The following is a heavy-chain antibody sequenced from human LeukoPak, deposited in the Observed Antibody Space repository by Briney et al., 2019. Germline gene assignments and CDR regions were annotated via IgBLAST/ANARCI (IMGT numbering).Heavy chain of an antibody. D-gene: IGHD3-22*01. J-gene: IGHJ4*02. CDR3: AKDAGYYDSSGYLGPFVY. V-gene: IGHV3-30*18. CDR1: GFTFSSYG. Sequence: GGSLRLSCAASGFTFSSYGMHWVRQAPGKGLEWVAVISYDGSNKYYADSVKGRFTISRDNSKNTLYLQMNSLRAEDTAVYYCAKDAGYYDSSGYLGPFVYWGQGTLVTVFS. CDR2: ISYDGSNK.